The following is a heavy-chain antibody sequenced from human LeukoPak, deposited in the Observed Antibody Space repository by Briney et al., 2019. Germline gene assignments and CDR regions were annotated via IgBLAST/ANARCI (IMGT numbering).Heavy chain of an antibody. CDR1: GGSISSGGYY. CDR2: IYYSGST. J-gene: IGHJ2*01. V-gene: IGHV4-31*03. CDR3: ARDSYSSSWYSVGPNWYFDL. D-gene: IGHD6-13*01. Sequence: ASETLSLTCTVSGGSISSGGYYWSWIRQHPGKGLEWIGYIYYSGSTYYNPSLKSRVTISVDTSKNQFSLKLSSVTAADTAVYYCARDSYSSSWYSVGPNWYFDLWGRGTLVTVSS.